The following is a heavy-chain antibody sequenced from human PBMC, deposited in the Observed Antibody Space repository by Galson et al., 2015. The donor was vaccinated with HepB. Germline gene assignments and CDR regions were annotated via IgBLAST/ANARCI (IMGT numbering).Heavy chain of an antibody. V-gene: IGHV3-23*01. D-gene: IGHD6-13*01. CDR1: GFAFSSYA. CDR2: ISGSGGST. CDR3: TGQQLVRLVGY. Sequence: SLRLSCAASGFAFSSYAMSWVRQAPGKGLEWVSAISGSGGSTYYADSVKGRFTISRDNSKNTLYLQMNSLRAEDTAVYYCTGQQLVRLVGYWGQGTLVTVSS. J-gene: IGHJ4*02.